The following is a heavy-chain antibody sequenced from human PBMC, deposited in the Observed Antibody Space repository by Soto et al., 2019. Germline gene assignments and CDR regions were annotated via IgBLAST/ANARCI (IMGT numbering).Heavy chain of an antibody. J-gene: IGHJ6*02. CDR3: ARAHYGDYGYGVDV. Sequence: SETLSLTCTVSGGSISSYYWSWIRQPPGKGLEWIGYIYYSGSTNYNPSLKSRVTISVDRSKNQFSLKLSSVTAADTAVYYCARAHYGDYGYGVDVWGQGTTVT. V-gene: IGHV4-59*12. D-gene: IGHD4-17*01. CDR2: IYYSGST. CDR1: GGSISSYY.